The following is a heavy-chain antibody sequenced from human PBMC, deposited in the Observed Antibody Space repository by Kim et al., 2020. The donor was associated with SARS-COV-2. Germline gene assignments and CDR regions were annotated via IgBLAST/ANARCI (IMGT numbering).Heavy chain of an antibody. J-gene: IGHJ3*02. CDR3: AKPSSSPDLDAFDI. D-gene: IGHD6-6*01. V-gene: IGHV3-23*01. Sequence: AGTVQGRFTISRDNSKNTLYLQMNSLRAEDTAVYYCAKPSSSPDLDAFDIWGQGTMVTVSS.